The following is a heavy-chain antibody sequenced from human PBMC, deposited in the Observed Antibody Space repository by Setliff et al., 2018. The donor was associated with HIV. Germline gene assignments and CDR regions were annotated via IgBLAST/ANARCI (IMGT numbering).Heavy chain of an antibody. D-gene: IGHD2-15*01. CDR1: GFTFGSYA. CDR3: AKTLPTLYPPHDYYFAMDV. Sequence: PGGSLRLSCAPSGFTFGSYAMSWVRQAPGKGLGWVSVISGSGDSTFYADSLKGRFTISRDNSKNTLYLQMNSLRAEDTAVYYCAKTLPTLYPPHDYYFAMDVWGQGTTVTSP. J-gene: IGHJ6*02. V-gene: IGHV3-23*01. CDR2: ISGSGDST.